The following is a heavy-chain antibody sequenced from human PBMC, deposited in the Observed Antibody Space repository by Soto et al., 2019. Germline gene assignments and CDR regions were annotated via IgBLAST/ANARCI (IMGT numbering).Heavy chain of an antibody. J-gene: IGHJ3*02. CDR1: GYTFTNYS. CDR2: INLNSGGT. Sequence: ASVKVSCEASGYTFTNYSIHWVRQAPGQGLEWMGWINLNSGGTNYAQNFQGWVTMTRDTSISTAYMELSRLRSDDTAVYYCARPSRNAFDIWGQGTMVTVSS. V-gene: IGHV1-2*04. CDR3: ARPSRNAFDI.